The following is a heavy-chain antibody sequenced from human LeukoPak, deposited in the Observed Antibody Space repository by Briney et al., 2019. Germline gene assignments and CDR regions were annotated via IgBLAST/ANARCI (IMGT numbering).Heavy chain of an antibody. V-gene: IGHV4-34*01. CDR2: INHSGST. J-gene: IGHJ5*02. CDR3: ARGIRITIFGVVIIRPYWFDP. Sequence: SETQSLTCAVYGGSVSGYYWSWIRQPPGKGLEWIGDINHSGSTNYNPSLKSRVTISVDTSKNQFSLKLSSVTAADTAVYYCARGIRITIFGVVIIRPYWFDPWGQGTLVTVSS. D-gene: IGHD3-3*01. CDR1: GGSVSGYY.